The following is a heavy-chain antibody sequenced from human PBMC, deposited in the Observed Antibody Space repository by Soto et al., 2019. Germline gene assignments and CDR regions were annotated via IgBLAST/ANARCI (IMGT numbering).Heavy chain of an antibody. J-gene: IGHJ4*02. CDR1: GFTFDDYA. V-gene: IGHV3-9*01. CDR3: AKGGPDGFCSGGRCYFDY. Sequence: EVQLVESGGGLVQPGRSLRLSCAASGFTFDDYAMHWVRRAPGKGLEWVSSISWNSNIIGYVDSVKGRFTISRDNAKNSLYLQMNSLRPEDTALYYCAKGGPDGFCSGGRCYFDYWGQGTLVTVSS. D-gene: IGHD2-15*01. CDR2: ISWNSNII.